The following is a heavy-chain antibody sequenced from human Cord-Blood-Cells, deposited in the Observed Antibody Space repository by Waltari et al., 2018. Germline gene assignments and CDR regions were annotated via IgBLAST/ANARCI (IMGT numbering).Heavy chain of an antibody. J-gene: IGHJ6*02. CDR3: ARGYGSGTRYGMDV. D-gene: IGHD3-10*01. CDR1: GGSFSGYY. Sequence: QVQLQQWGAGLLKPSETLSLTCAVYGGSFSGYYWSWIRQPPGKGLEWIGEINHSGSTNSNPSLKSRVTISVDTSKNQFSLKLSSVTAADTAVYYCARGYGSGTRYGMDVWGQGTTVTVSS. V-gene: IGHV4-34*01. CDR2: INHSGST.